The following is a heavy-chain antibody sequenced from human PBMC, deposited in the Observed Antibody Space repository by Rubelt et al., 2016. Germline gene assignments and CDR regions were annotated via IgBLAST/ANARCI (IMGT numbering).Heavy chain of an antibody. V-gene: IGHV4-39*07. J-gene: IGHJ4*02. D-gene: IGHD3-16*01. CDR1: GDSIKSGTHY. CDR2: VYYSGGT. CDR3: ATGWMITNLDH. Sequence: QLQLQESGPGLVKPSETLSLTCTVSGDSIKSGTHYWGWIRQPPGKSLEWIGTVYYSGGTYYNPSLKSRVTMVADTSKNQFSLRLSSGTAADTAVYYCATGWMITNLDHGGQGTLVAVSS.